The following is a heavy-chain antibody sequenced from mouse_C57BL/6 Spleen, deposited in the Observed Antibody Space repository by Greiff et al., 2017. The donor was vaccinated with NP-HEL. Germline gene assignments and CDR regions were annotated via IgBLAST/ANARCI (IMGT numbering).Heavy chain of an antibody. CDR2: IHPNSGST. V-gene: IGHV1-64*01. D-gene: IGHD2-5*01. Sequence: QVQLQQSGAELVKPGASVKLSCKASGYTFTSYWMHWVKQRPGQGLEWIGMIHPNSGSTNYNEKFKSKATLTVDKSSSTAYMQLSSLTSEDSAVYYCARGYYSNFWYFDVWGTGTTVTVSS. CDR3: ARGYYSNFWYFDV. J-gene: IGHJ1*03. CDR1: GYTFTSYW.